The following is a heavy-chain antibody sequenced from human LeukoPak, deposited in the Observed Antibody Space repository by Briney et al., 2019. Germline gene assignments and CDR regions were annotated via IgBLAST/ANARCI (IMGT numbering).Heavy chain of an antibody. CDR1: GGSFSGYY. CDR3: ARGPAAVAVRWFDP. CDR2: INHSGST. D-gene: IGHD6-19*01. V-gene: IGHV4-34*01. Sequence: KPSETLSLTCAVYGGSFSGYYWSWIRQPPGKGLEWIGEINHSGSTNYNPSLKSRVTISVDTSKNQFSLKLSSVTAADTAVYYCARGPAAVAVRWFDPWGQGTLVTVSS. J-gene: IGHJ5*02.